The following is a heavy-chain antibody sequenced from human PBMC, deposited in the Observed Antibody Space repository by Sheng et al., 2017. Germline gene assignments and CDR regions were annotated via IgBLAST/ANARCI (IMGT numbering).Heavy chain of an antibody. CDR2: IVPFLGTV. Sequence: QVHLVQSGAEVKKPGSSVKVSCKGSGGSLNTFVISWVRQAPGQGLEWVGGIVPFLGTVKYAEKFQGRVTITADGSTDTAYMELSSLRSDDTAVYYCARGQPRLPMSTTYTMDVWGQGTTVTVSS. CDR1: GGSLNTFV. J-gene: IGHJ6*02. CDR3: ARGQPRLPMSTTYTMDV. D-gene: IGHD1-1*01. V-gene: IGHV1-69*13.